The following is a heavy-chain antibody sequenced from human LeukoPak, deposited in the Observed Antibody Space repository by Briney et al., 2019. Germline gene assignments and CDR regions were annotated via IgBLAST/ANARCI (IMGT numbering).Heavy chain of an antibody. CDR2: IYTSGTT. Sequence: SETLSLTCTVSGGSISSYYWTWIRQPAGKGLEWIGHIYTSGTTNYNPSLKSRVTVSLDTSKNQFSLKLTSVTAADTAVYYCAREFSFWGQGTMATVSS. J-gene: IGHJ3*01. CDR3: AREFSF. V-gene: IGHV4-4*07. CDR1: GGSISSYY.